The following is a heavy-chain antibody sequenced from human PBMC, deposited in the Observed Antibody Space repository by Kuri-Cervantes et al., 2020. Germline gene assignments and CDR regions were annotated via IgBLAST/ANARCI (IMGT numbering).Heavy chain of an antibody. CDR2: INSSGSTI. Sequence: GESLKISCAASGFTLSDYDMSWIRQAPGKGLEWVSYINSSGSTIYYADSVKGRFTISRDNAKNSLYLQMNSLRAEDTAVHYCARDRVAARLYYYYGMDVWGHGTTVTVSS. V-gene: IGHV3-11*01. CDR1: GFTLSDYD. D-gene: IGHD6-6*01. CDR3: ARDRVAARLYYYYGMDV. J-gene: IGHJ6*02.